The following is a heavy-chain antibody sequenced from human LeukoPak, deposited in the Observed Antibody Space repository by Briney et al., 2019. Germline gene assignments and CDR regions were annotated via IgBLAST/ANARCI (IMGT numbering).Heavy chain of an antibody. J-gene: IGHJ4*02. Sequence: GGSLRLSCSASGFTFSTYWMAWVRQAPGKGLEGVANIKQDGSEKYYVDSVKGRFTISRDNAKNSLYLQMNSLRAEDTAVYYCARSVAGFDYWGQGTLVTVSS. V-gene: IGHV3-7*01. CDR2: IKQDGSEK. CDR3: ARSVAGFDY. CDR1: GFTFSTYW. D-gene: IGHD6-19*01.